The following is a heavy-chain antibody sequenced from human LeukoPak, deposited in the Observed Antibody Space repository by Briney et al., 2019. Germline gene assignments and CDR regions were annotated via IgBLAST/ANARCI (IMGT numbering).Heavy chain of an antibody. V-gene: IGHV3-21*01. CDR1: GFTFSTYA. D-gene: IGHD3-10*01. Sequence: PGGSLRLSCAASGFTFSTYAMSWVRQAPGKGLEWVSSISSSSSYIYYADSVKGRFTISRDNAKNSLYLQMNSLRAEDTAVYYCARDVPSITGHFDYWGQGTLVTVSS. CDR3: ARDVPSITGHFDY. CDR2: ISSSSSYI. J-gene: IGHJ4*02.